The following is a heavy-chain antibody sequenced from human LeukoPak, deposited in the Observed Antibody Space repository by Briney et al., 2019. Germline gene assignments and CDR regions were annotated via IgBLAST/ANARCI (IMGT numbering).Heavy chain of an antibody. CDR1: GFTFRSFA. Sequence: GGSLRLSCAVSGFTFRSFAMSWVRQAPGKGLEWVSSITGSGVGTYYADSMKGRFTISRDNSKNTLYLQMNSLRAEDTAVYYCAKEGEYYDILTGYYKRGYFDYWGQGTLVTVSS. V-gene: IGHV3-23*01. CDR3: AKEGEYYDILTGYYKRGYFDY. D-gene: IGHD3-9*01. J-gene: IGHJ4*02. CDR2: ITGSGVGT.